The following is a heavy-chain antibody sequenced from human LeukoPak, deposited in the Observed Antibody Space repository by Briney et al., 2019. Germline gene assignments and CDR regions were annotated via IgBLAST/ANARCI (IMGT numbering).Heavy chain of an antibody. CDR2: INQDGSEK. CDR1: GFAFSGHW. D-gene: IGHD3-10*01. CDR3: ARDYRNYYGSGSRVFDI. Sequence: GGSLRLSCAASGFAFSGHWMSWVRQAPGKGLEWVANINQDGSEKYYVDSVKGRFTFSRDNAKNSLYLRMNNLRAEDTAVYYCARDYRNYYGSGSRVFDIWGQGTMVTVSS. J-gene: IGHJ3*02. V-gene: IGHV3-7*01.